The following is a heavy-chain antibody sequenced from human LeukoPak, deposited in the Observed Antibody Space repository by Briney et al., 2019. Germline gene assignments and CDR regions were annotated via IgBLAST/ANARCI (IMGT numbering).Heavy chain of an antibody. CDR1: GGSISSGDYS. J-gene: IGHJ4*02. CDR2: IYYSGST. V-gene: IGHV4-30-4*01. Sequence: SETLSLTCTVSGGSISSGDYSWSWIRQPPGKGLEWIGYIYYSGSTYYNPSLKSRVTISVDTSKNQFSLKLSSVTAADTAVYYCARERNYYDSSGWSYYFDYWGQGTLVTVSS. D-gene: IGHD3-22*01. CDR3: ARERNYYDSSGWSYYFDY.